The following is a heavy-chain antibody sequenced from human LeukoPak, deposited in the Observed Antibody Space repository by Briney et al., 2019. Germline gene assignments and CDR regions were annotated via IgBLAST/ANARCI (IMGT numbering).Heavy chain of an antibody. CDR3: AKGEWLSPFDY. CDR1: GFTFSNFA. Sequence: TGGSLRLSCAASGFTFSNFAMSWVRQASGKGLEWVSAISGSGGDTHYADSVKGRFTISRDNSKNTLYLQMNSLRAEDTAVYYCAKGEWLSPFDYWGQGTLVTVSS. CDR2: ISGSGGDT. D-gene: IGHD3-3*01. V-gene: IGHV3-23*01. J-gene: IGHJ4*02.